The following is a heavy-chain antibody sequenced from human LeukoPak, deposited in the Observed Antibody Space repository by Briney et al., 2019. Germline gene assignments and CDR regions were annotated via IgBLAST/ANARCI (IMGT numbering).Heavy chain of an antibody. CDR3: VKGAWVVVDPAKEGFDY. Sequence: GGSLRLSWLCTGFTFRSYAMYWLRQAPGKGLQYVSAISSNGGRTYYADSVKGRFTISRDNSKNTLYLQMSSLRADDTAVYYCVKGAWVVVDPAKEGFDYWGQGTLVTVSS. V-gene: IGHV3-64D*06. CDR1: GFTFRSYA. CDR2: ISSNGGRT. D-gene: IGHD2-2*01. J-gene: IGHJ4*02.